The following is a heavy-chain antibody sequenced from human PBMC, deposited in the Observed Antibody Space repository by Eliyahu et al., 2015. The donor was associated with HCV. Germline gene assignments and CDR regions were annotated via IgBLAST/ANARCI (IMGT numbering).Heavy chain of an antibody. D-gene: IGHD3-3*01. J-gene: IGHJ4*02. Sequence: EVQLVESGGGLVQPGRSLRLSCAASGFTFDDYAMHWVRQAPGKGLGWVSGISWNSGSIGYADSVKGRFTISRDNAKNSLYLQMNSLRAEDTALYYCAKAPGEGLLGYWGQGTLVTVSS. CDR1: GFTFDDYA. CDR2: ISWNSGSI. CDR3: AKAPGEGLLGY. V-gene: IGHV3-9*01.